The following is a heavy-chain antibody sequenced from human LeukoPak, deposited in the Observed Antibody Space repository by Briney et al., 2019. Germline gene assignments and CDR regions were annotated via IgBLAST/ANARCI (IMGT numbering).Heavy chain of an antibody. CDR3: ARVVYDSSGYYLLPDY. CDR2: IWYDGSSK. Sequence: GGSLRLSCAASGFTFSSYGMPWVRQAPGKGLEWVAVIWYDGSSKYYADSVKGRFTISRDNSKNTLYLQMNSLRAEDMAVYYCARVVYDSSGYYLLPDYWGQGTLVTVSS. J-gene: IGHJ4*02. CDR1: GFTFSSYG. V-gene: IGHV3-33*01. D-gene: IGHD3-22*01.